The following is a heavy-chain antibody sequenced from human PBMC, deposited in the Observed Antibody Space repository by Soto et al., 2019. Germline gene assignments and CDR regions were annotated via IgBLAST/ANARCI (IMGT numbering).Heavy chain of an antibody. V-gene: IGHV4-39*02. J-gene: IGHJ4*02. CDR2: IYYSGST. CDR1: GGSISTNSYY. D-gene: IGHD2-8*02. Sequence: SETLSLTCTVSGGSISTNSYYWGWIRQPPGKGLEWIGSIYYSGSTFYNPSLKSRVTISVDTSKNQFSLKLTSVTAADTAVYYCARDKITGLFDYWGQGTLVTVSS. CDR3: ARDKITGLFDY.